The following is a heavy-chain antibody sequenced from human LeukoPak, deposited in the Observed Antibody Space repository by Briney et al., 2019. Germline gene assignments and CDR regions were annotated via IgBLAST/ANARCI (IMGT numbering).Heavy chain of an antibody. J-gene: IGHJ3*02. V-gene: IGHV3-48*01. Sequence: GGSLRLSCAASGFSFSIYGMNWVRQAPGKGLEWVSYIRSSSSTIYYADSVKGRFTISRDNAKNSLYLQMNSLRAEDTAVYYCARAKRNGFDIWGQGTMVTVSS. CDR3: ARAKRNGFDI. CDR1: GFSFSIYG. CDR2: IRSSSSTI.